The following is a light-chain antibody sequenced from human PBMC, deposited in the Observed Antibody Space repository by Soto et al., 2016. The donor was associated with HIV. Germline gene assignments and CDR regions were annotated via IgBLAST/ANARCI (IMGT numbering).Light chain of an antibody. V-gene: IGLV3-1*01. CDR2: QDN. CDR1: KLGDNY. J-gene: IGLJ2*01. CDR3: QAWDSSTVV. Sequence: SYELTQPPSVFVSPGQTATITCSGDKLGDNYVCWYQRTPGQSPVLVIYQDNKRPSGIPERFSGSNSGNTATLTISGTQAMDEADYYCQAWDSSTVVFGGGTKLTVL.